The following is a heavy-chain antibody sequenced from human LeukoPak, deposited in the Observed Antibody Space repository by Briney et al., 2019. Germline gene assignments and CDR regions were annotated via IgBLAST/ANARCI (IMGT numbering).Heavy chain of an antibody. V-gene: IGHV4-34*01. D-gene: IGHD2-2*01. CDR1: GGSFSGYY. Sequence: SETLSLTCAVYGGSFSGYYWSWIRQPPGKGLEWIGEINHSGSTNYNPSLKSRVTISVDTSKNQFSLKLSSVTAADTAVYCCARRPRLYCSSTSCYTFFDYWGQGTLVTVSS. J-gene: IGHJ4*02. CDR2: INHSGST. CDR3: ARRPRLYCSSTSCYTFFDY.